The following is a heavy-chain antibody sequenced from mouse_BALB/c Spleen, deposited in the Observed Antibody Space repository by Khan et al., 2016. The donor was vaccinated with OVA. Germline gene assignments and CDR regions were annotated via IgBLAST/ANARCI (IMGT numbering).Heavy chain of an antibody. Sequence: VELVESGPGLVAPSQSLSITCTVSGFSLTDHGVSWIRQPPGKGLEWLGVIWGGGSTYYNSVLKSRLSISKDNSKSQVFLKMNSLQTYDTAMYYCAKQIWSPYYGMDYWGQGTSVTVSS. CDR3: AKQIWSPYYGMDY. V-gene: IGHV2-6-5*01. J-gene: IGHJ4*01. CDR2: IWGGGST. CDR1: GFSLTDHG. D-gene: IGHD1-1*02.